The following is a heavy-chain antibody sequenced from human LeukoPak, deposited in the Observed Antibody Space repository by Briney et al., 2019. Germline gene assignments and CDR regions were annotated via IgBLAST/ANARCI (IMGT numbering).Heavy chain of an antibody. Sequence: PGGSLRLSCAASGFTFSSYWMSWVRQAPGKGLEWVANIKQDGSEKYYVDSVKGRFTISRDNAKNSLYLQMNSLRAEDTAVYYCARGSSYYYGSGSYYIDYWGQGTLVTVSS. V-gene: IGHV3-7*01. CDR2: IKQDGSEK. CDR3: ARGSSYYYGSGSYYIDY. CDR1: GFTFSSYW. J-gene: IGHJ4*02. D-gene: IGHD3-10*01.